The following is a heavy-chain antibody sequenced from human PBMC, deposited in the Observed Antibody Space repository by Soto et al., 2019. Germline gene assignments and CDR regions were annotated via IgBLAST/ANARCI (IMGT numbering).Heavy chain of an antibody. J-gene: IGHJ1*01. CDR3: AREENCSDGICYSEYFQR. CDR1: GYIFTAYS. D-gene: IGHD2-15*01. CDR2: VNPSGGST. Sequence: QVQLVQSGAEVKKPGASVKVSCKASGYIFTAYSMHWVRQAPGQGLEWMCVVNPSGGSTNYAQKFQGRITMIRGTSTSTVYIELSSLTSDDTAVYYCAREENCSDGICYSEYFQRWGPGPLVTVSS. V-gene: IGHV1-46*01.